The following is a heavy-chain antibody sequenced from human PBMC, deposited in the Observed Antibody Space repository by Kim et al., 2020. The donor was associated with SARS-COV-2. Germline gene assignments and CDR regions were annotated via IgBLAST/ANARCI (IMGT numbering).Heavy chain of an antibody. CDR1: GGSITDSSPF. Sequence: SETLSLTCTVSGGSITDSSPFWGCIRQPPGRRPEWIGSLYHTRDTYYTSSLRSRVTISVDTSKNQFFLNLNSVTAADTAIYYCVKPGDMAFTLWGHGTLVTVSS. CDR2: LYHTRDT. CDR3: VKPGDMAFTL. V-gene: IGHV4-39*01. J-gene: IGHJ3*01. D-gene: IGHD1-26*01.